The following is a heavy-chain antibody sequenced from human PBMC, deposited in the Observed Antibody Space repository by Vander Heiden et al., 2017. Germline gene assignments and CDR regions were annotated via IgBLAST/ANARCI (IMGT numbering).Heavy chain of an antibody. D-gene: IGHD6-19*01. CDR3: ARDRPYSSDQGI. J-gene: IGHJ4*02. CDR2: IYYSGST. Sequence: QVQLQESGPGLVKPSETLSLTCTVSGGSISSYYWSWIRQPPGKGLEWIGYIYYSGSTNYNPCLKSQVTISVDTSKNQFSLKLSSVTAADTAVYYCARDRPYSSDQGIWGQGTLVTVSS. CDR1: GGSISSYY. V-gene: IGHV4-59*01.